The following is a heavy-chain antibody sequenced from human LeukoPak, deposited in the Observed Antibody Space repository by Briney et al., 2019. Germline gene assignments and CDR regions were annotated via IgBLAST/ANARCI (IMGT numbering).Heavy chain of an antibody. V-gene: IGHV3-21*01. D-gene: IGHD4-17*01. CDR3: ARDYYGDYYFDY. Sequence: GGSLRLSCAASGFTFSSYSMNWVRQAPGKGLEWVSSISGSGSYIYYADSVKDRFTISRDNAKNSLYLQVNSLRAEDTAVYYCARDYYGDYYFDYWGQGTLVTVSS. CDR2: ISGSGSYI. J-gene: IGHJ4*02. CDR1: GFTFSSYS.